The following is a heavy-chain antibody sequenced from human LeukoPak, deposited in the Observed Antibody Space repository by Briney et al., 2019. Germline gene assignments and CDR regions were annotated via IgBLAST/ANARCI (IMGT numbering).Heavy chain of an antibody. CDR3: ARYNWNGGAFDI. CDR2: IYYSGST. J-gene: IGHJ3*02. CDR1: GGSISSHY. V-gene: IGHV4-59*11. Sequence: SETLSLTCTVPGGSISSHYWSWIRQPPGKGLEWIGYIYYSGSTNYNPSLKSRVTISVDTSKNQLSLKLSSVTAADTAVYYCARYNWNGGAFDIWGQGTMVTVSS. D-gene: IGHD1-1*01.